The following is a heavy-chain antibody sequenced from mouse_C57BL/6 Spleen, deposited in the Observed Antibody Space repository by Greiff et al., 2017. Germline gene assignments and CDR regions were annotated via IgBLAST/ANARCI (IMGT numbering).Heavy chain of an antibody. CDR2: ISYDGSN. J-gene: IGHJ4*01. D-gene: IGHD2-4*01. Sequence: EVQLQESGPGLVKPSQSLSLTCSVTGYSITSGYYWNWIRQFPGNKLEWMGYISYDGSNNYNPSLKNRISITRDTSKNQFFLKLNSVTTEDTATYYCARGYDYPYYYAMDYWGQGTSVTVSS. CDR1: GYSITSGYY. CDR3: ARGYDYPYYYAMDY. V-gene: IGHV3-6*01.